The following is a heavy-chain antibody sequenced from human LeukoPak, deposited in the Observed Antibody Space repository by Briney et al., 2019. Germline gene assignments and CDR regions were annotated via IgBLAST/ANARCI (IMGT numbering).Heavy chain of an antibody. D-gene: IGHD6-13*01. J-gene: IGHJ4*02. CDR3: ASYLAAAGPRGVFFDY. Sequence: SETLSPTCTVSGVSVRTMSSYWSWIRQPPGKGLECIGYIYYSGSTNYNPSLKSRVTISVDTSKNQFSLKLSSVTAADTAVYYCASYLAAAGPRGVFFDYWGQGTLVTVSS. V-gene: IGHV4-61*01. CDR1: GVSVRTMSSY. CDR2: IYYSGST.